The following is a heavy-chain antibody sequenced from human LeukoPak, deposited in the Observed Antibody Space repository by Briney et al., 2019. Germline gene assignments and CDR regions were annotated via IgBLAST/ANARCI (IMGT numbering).Heavy chain of an antibody. CDR3: ARTTSFTASGYDY. V-gene: IGHV1-8*03. CDR2: MNPNNGDS. CDR1: GYTFTNYH. J-gene: IGHJ4*02. D-gene: IGHD6-25*01. Sequence: GASVKVSCKASGYTFTNYHINWVRQATGQGLEWMGWMNPNNGDSGYAQKFQGRVTITRDTSKSTSYMQLRSLRSEDTAVYFCARTTSFTASGYDYWGQGTLVTVSS.